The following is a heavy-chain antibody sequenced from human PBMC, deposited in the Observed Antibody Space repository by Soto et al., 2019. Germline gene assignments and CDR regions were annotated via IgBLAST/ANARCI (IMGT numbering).Heavy chain of an antibody. D-gene: IGHD3-3*01. CDR2: ISSSSGYI. Sequence: GGSLRLSCAASGFTFSSYSMNWVRQAPGKGLEWVSSISSSSGYIYYADSVKGRFTISRDNAKNSLYLQMNSLRAEDTAVYYFARVIFQNNVFWGVYSFDSWGEGTLGTVSS. CDR1: GFTFSSYS. V-gene: IGHV3-21*01. CDR3: ARVIFQNNVFWGVYSFDS. J-gene: IGHJ4*02.